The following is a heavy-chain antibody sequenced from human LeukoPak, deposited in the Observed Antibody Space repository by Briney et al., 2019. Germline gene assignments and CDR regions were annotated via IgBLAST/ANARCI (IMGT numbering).Heavy chain of an antibody. V-gene: IGHV3-30*18. CDR3: AKEAVNYYDSSGYFDDAFDI. J-gene: IGHJ3*02. Sequence: PGGSLRLSCAASGFTFSSYGMHWVRQAPAKGLEWVAVISYDESNKYYADSVKGRFTISRDNSKNTLYLQMNSLRAEDTAVYYCAKEAVNYYDSSGYFDDAFDIWGQGTMVTVSS. D-gene: IGHD3-22*01. CDR1: GFTFSSYG. CDR2: ISYDESNK.